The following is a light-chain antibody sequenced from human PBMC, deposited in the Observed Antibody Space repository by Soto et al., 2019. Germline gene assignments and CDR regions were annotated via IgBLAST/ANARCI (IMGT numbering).Light chain of an antibody. V-gene: IGKV3-11*01. CDR1: QNIATY. CDR3: HQRSSWPLT. J-gene: IGKJ4*01. CDR2: DAS. Sequence: EIVLTQSPATLSFSPGERATLSCRASQNIATYLAWYQQQPGQAPRLLIYDASNRAAGIPARFSGSGSGTDSTLTISSLAPEDFEVYYCHQRSSWPLTFGGGTKVEIK.